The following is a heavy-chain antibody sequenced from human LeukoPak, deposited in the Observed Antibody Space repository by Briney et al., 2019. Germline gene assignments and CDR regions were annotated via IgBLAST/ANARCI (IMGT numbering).Heavy chain of an antibody. CDR3: ARGLPYSISDY. D-gene: IGHD6-13*01. V-gene: IGHV3-33*01. CDR2: IWSDGSTK. J-gene: IGHJ4*02. CDR1: GXTFSNYG. Sequence: GGSLRLSCAASGXTFSNYGIHWVRQAPGKGLEWVAVIWSDGSTKYYADSVKGRLTISRDNSKNTVYLQMNSLRVEDTAVYYCARGLPYSISDYWGQGTLVSVSS.